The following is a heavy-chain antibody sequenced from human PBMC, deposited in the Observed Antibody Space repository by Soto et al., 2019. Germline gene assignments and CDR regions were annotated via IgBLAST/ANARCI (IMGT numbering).Heavy chain of an antibody. CDR2: IIPIFGTA. J-gene: IGHJ6*02. CDR3: ARVPNIVVVPAAQYYYYGMDV. CDR1: GGTFSSYA. D-gene: IGHD2-2*01. Sequence: QVQLVQSGAEVKKPGSSVKVSCKASGGTFSSYAISWVRQAPGQGLEWMGGIIPIFGTANYAQKFQGRVTITADKSTSTAYMELSSLSSEDTAVYYCARVPNIVVVPAAQYYYYGMDVWGQGTTVTVSS. V-gene: IGHV1-69*06.